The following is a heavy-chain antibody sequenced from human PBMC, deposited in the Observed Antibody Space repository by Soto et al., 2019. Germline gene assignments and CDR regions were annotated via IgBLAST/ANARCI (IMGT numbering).Heavy chain of an antibody. Sequence: QVQLVQSGAEVKKPGSSVKVSCKASGGTFSSYAISWVRQAPGQGLEWMGGIIPIFGTANYAQKLQGRVTITADESTSTAYMELSSLRSEDTAVYYCARDPVIAARPPAADYYYYYGMDVWGQGPTVTVSS. CDR2: IIPIFGTA. CDR1: GGTFSSYA. V-gene: IGHV1-69*01. D-gene: IGHD6-6*01. J-gene: IGHJ6*02. CDR3: ARDPVIAARPPAADYYYYYGMDV.